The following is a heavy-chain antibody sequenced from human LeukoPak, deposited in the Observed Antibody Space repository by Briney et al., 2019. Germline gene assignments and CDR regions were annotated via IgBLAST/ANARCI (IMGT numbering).Heavy chain of an antibody. CDR2: IRDSGDST. V-gene: IGHV3-23*01. CDR3: ARVAGWHWFDP. CDR1: GFTFSIYG. J-gene: IGHJ5*02. Sequence: GGSLRLSCAVSGFTFSIYGMSWVRQAPGKGLEWVSAIRDSGDSTYYGDSVKGCFTISRDNSKNTVYLQMNNMRVDDTAVCYCARVAGWHWFDPWGQGTLVTVSS. D-gene: IGHD6-19*01.